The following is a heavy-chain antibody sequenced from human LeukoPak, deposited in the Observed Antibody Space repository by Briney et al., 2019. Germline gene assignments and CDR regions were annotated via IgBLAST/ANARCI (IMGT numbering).Heavy chain of an antibody. J-gene: IGHJ6*02. CDR2: INPGGGRP. CDR1: GNEFTSYY. CDR3: AWVGNYFSAMDI. Sequence: GASVKVSCKASGNEFTSYYIHWVRRAPGQVLAWMGVINPGGGRPSYALRFQGRVTLTSDTSTSTVYMDLRSLRFEDTAVYYCAWVGNYFSAMDIWGLGTAVTVSS. V-gene: IGHV1-46*03.